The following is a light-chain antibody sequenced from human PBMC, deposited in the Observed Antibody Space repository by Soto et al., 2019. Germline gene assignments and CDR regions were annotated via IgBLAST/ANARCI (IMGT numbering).Light chain of an antibody. CDR3: MQALETPWA. Sequence: DSVMTQSPLSLPVTPGEPASISCRSSQSLLHSNGYNYLDWYLQKPGQSPQLLIYLGSNRASGVPDRFSGSGSGTDFTLKINRVEAEDVGVYYCMQALETPWAFGQGTKVEIK. V-gene: IGKV2-28*01. CDR1: QSLLHSNGYNY. J-gene: IGKJ1*01. CDR2: LGS.